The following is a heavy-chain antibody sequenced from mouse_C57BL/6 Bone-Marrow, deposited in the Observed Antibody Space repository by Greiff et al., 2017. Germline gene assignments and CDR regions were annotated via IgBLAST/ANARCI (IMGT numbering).Heavy chain of an antibody. V-gene: IGHV1-50*01. CDR1: GYTFTSYW. J-gene: IGHJ2*01. Sequence: QVQLKQPGAELVKPGASVKLSCKASGYTFTSYWMQWVKQRPGQGLEWIGEIDPSDSYTNYNQKFKGKATLTVDTSSSTAYMQLSSLTSEDSAVYYCGAVPFDYWGQGTTLTVSS. CDR3: GAVPFDY. CDR2: IDPSDSYT.